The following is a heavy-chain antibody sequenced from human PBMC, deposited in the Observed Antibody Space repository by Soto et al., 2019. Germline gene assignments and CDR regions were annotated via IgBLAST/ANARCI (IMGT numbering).Heavy chain of an antibody. CDR2: IFHSGST. CDR3: ASGISATGPYYYFDV. D-gene: IGHD6-13*01. CDR1: GGSISSGGYS. V-gene: IGHV4-30-2*01. Sequence: QVQLQESGSGLVKPSQTLSLTCAVSGGSISSGGYSWSWIRQPPGKGLEWIGYIFHSGSTYYSPSLKSRVTISGDRPKNQFSLRLNSVTAADTAVYYCASGISATGPYYYFDVWGRGTLVTVSS. J-gene: IGHJ2*01.